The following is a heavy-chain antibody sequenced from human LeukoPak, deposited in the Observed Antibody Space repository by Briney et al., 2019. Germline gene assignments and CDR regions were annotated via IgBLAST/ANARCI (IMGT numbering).Heavy chain of an antibody. V-gene: IGHV4-4*07. D-gene: IGHD1-26*01. CDR2: IYGSGII. CDR3: AGAAGRDTTSGLDFDY. CDR1: GASMMSY. J-gene: IGHJ4*02. Sequence: SETLSLTCSVSGASMMSYWSWIRQPAGKGLEWIGRIYGSGIITYNPSLQSRVTMSVDTSKNQFSLKLSSVTAADTAVYYCAGAAGRDTTSGLDFDYWGQGILVTVSS.